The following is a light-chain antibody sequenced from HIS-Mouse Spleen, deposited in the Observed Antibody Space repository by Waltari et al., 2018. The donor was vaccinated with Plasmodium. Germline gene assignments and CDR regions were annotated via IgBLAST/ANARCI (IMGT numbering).Light chain of an antibody. V-gene: IGKV3-11*01. CDR1: QSVSSY. J-gene: IGKJ4*01. CDR2: DAS. CDR3: QQRSNWPRVLT. Sequence: EIVLTQSPATLSLSPGERATLYCRASQSVSSYLAWYQQKPGQAPRLLIYDASNRATGIPARFSSSGSGTDFTLTISSLEPEDFAVYYCQQRSNWPRVLTFGGGTKVEIK.